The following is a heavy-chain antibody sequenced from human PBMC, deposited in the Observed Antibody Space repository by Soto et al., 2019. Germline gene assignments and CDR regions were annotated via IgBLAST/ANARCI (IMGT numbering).Heavy chain of an antibody. CDR2: INHSGST. CDR1: GGSFSGYY. J-gene: IGHJ5*02. D-gene: IGHD1-1*01. Sequence: QVQLQQWGAGLLKPSETLSLTCAVYGGSFSGYYWSWIRQPPGKGLEWIGEINHSGSTNYNPSLKSRVNISVDTSKNQFSLKLSSVTAADTAVYYCARAGLERRFDPWGQGTLVTVSS. CDR3: ARAGLERRFDP. V-gene: IGHV4-34*01.